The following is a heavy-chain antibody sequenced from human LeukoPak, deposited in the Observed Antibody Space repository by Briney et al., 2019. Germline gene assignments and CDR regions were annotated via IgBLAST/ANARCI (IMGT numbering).Heavy chain of an antibody. CDR2: ISGSGNRT. CDR1: GFTFSSYA. J-gene: IGHJ6*02. D-gene: IGHD3-22*01. CDR3: AKELDRGPGMDV. V-gene: IGHV3-23*01. Sequence: GGSLRLSCAASGFTFSSYAMSWVRQAPGKGLEWVSSISGSGNRTYYADSVKGRFTISRDNSKNTLYLQMNSLRAEDTAVYYCAKELDRGPGMDVWGQGTTVTVSS.